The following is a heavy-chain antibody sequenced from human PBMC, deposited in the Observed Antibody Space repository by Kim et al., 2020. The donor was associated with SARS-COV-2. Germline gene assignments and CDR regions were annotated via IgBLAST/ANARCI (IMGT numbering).Heavy chain of an antibody. CDR1: GDSVSSNSAT. CDR3: ARRSISADGIFDY. J-gene: IGHJ4*02. CDR2: TYYRSKWYN. D-gene: IGHD6-13*01. V-gene: IGHV6-1*01. Sequence: SQTLSLTCAISGDSVSSNSATWNWIRQSPSRGLEWLGRTYYRSKWYNDYALSVKSRITINPDTSKNQFSLQPNSVTPEDTAVYFCARRSISADGIFDYWGQGSLVTVSS.